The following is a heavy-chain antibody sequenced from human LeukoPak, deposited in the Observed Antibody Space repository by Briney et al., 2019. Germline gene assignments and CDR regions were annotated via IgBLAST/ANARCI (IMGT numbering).Heavy chain of an antibody. CDR1: GGTFSSYA. Sequence: GASVKVSCKASGGTFSSYAISWVRQAPGQGLEWMGGIIPIFGTANYAQKFQGRVTITADESTSTAYMELSSLRSEDTAVHYCASRYCSSTSCLNWFDPWGQGTLVTVSS. CDR3: ASRYCSSTSCLNWFDP. V-gene: IGHV1-69*13. CDR2: IIPIFGTA. J-gene: IGHJ5*02. D-gene: IGHD2-2*01.